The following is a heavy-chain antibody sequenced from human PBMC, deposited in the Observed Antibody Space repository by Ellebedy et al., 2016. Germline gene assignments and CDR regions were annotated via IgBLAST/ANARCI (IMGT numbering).Heavy chain of an antibody. Sequence: SETLSLTCTVSGGSIISSTYYWGWIRQPPGTGLEWIGNIYSSGSTQYNTSLKSRVTISLDTSKNQFSLNLTSVTSADTAVYYCARRNRAYGVIDSWGQGSLVTVSS. CDR1: GGSIISSTYY. D-gene: IGHD4-17*01. V-gene: IGHV4-39*07. CDR2: IYSSGST. J-gene: IGHJ4*02. CDR3: ARRNRAYGVIDS.